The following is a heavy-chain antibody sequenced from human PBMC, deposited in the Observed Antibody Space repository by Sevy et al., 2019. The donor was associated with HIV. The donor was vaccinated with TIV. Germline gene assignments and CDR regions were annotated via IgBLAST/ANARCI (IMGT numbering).Heavy chain of an antibody. V-gene: IGHV3-23*01. J-gene: IGHJ6*02. CDR2: ISGSGGST. CDR3: AKGDSTFYGLDV. D-gene: IGHD6-13*01. Sequence: GGSLRLSCAASGFTFSTYAMSWVRQAPGKGLEWVSAISGSGGSTYYADSLKGRFTISRDNSKYTVYLQMNNLRAEDTAAYYCAKGDSTFYGLDVWGQGTTVTVSS. CDR1: GFTFSTYA.